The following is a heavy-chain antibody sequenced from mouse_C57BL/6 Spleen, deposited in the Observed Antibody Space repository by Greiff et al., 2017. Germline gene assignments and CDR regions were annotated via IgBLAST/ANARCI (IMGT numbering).Heavy chain of an antibody. J-gene: IGHJ2*01. V-gene: IGHV7-3*01. CDR3: ARYIGPGSSPHLDY. CDR2: IRNKANGYPT. CDR1: GFTFTDYY. D-gene: IGHD1-1*01. Sequence: EVKLQESGGGLVQPGGSLSLSCAASGFTFTDYYMSWVRQPPGKALEWLGFIRNKANGYPTESSASVTGRFTISRDNSQSIRYLQMNALRAEDSATYYCARYIGPGSSPHLDYWGQGTTLTVSS.